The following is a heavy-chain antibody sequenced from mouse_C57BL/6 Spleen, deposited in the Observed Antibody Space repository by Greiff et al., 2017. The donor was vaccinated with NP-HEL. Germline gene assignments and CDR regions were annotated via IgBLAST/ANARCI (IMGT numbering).Heavy chain of an antibody. CDR2: IDPSDSET. CDR3: ARSGIYYYGSSLRFDY. D-gene: IGHD1-1*01. J-gene: IGHJ2*01. V-gene: IGHV1-52*01. Sequence: QVQLQQPGAELVRPGSSVKLSCKASGYTFTSYWMHWVKQRPIQGLEWIGNIDPSDSETHYNQKFKDKATLTVDKSSSTAYMQLSSLTSEDSAVYYCARSGIYYYGSSLRFDYWGQGTTLTVSS. CDR1: GYTFTSYW.